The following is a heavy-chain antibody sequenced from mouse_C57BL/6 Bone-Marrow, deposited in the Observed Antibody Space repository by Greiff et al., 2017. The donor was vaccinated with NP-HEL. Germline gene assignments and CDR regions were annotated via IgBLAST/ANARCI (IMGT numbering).Heavy chain of an antibody. V-gene: IGHV1-22*01. Sequence: VQLQQSGPELVKPGASVKMSCKASGYTFTDYNMHWVKQSHGKSLEWIGYINPNNGGTSYNQKFKGKATLTVNKSSSTAYMELRSLTSEDSAVYYCAKGENYYYGSSYYWGQGTTLTVSS. D-gene: IGHD1-1*01. CDR1: GYTFTDYN. CDR3: AKGENYYYGSSYY. CDR2: INPNNGGT. J-gene: IGHJ2*01.